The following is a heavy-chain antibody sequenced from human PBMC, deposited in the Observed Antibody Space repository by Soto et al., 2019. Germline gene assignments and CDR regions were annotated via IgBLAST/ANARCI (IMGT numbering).Heavy chain of an antibody. CDR3: ARDPGTGAALRAYHFDY. J-gene: IGHJ4*02. CDR2: INAGNGDT. CDR1: RYSFTTYA. Sequence: ASVKVSCKASRYSFTTYALHWVRQAPGQRLEWMGWINAGNGDTKYSEKFQGRVTITRDTSANTAYMELSSLRSEDTSVYYCARDPGTGAALRAYHFDYWGQGTLVTVSS. V-gene: IGHV1-3*01. D-gene: IGHD1-1*01.